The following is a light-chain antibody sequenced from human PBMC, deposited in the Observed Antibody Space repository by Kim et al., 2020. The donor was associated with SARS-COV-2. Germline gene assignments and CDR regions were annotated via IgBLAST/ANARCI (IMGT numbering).Light chain of an antibody. J-gene: IGKJ3*01. CDR3: LQDNDFPFT. CDR2: GAS. Sequence: ASVGDRVTITCRASQDIGKDLAWYQQNPGTAPTLLIYGASNLQAGVPSRFSGSGSGTDFTLTISSLQPEDFATYYCLQDNDFPFTFGQGTKVDIK. CDR1: QDIGKD. V-gene: IGKV1-17*01.